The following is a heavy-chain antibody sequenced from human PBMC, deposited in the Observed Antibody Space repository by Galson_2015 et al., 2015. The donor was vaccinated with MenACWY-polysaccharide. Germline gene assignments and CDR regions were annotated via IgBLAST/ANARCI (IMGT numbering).Heavy chain of an antibody. CDR3: ARIWGGNHAFGF. CDR1: GGSVNGATFY. D-gene: IGHD4-23*01. J-gene: IGHJ3*01. V-gene: IGHV4-61*01. CDR2: IYFSGTT. Sequence: SETLSLTCTVSGGSVNGATFYWTWMRQPPGKGLEWIGYIYFSGTTSLNASLQSRVTMSVDSSKNQFSLNLSSVTAADTAMYYCARIWGGNHAFGFWGPGTMVTVSA.